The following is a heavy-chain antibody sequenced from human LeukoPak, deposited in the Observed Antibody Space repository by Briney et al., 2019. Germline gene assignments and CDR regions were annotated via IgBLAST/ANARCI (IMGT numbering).Heavy chain of an antibody. D-gene: IGHD1-1*01. J-gene: IGHJ4*02. Sequence: SETLSLTCVLSGASISSSDYYWVWIRQPPGKGLEWIGTVYYSGSTYYNPSLKSRLTISVDTSNNSISLKVTSLTAADTAVYYCARHGNWEPFDYWGQGSLVTVSS. CDR1: GASISSSDYY. V-gene: IGHV4-39*01. CDR3: ARHGNWEPFDY. CDR2: VYYSGST.